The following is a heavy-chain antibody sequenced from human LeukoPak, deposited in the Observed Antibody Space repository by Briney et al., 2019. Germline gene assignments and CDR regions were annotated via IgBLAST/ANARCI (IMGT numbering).Heavy chain of an antibody. V-gene: IGHV3-21*01. CDR2: ISSSSSYI. J-gene: IGHJ4*02. CDR3: ARDSVITTQYFDY. D-gene: IGHD3-22*01. Sequence: GGSLRLSCAASGFTFSSYSMSWVRQAPGKGLEWVSSISSSSSYIYYADSVKGRFTISRDNAKNSLYLQMNSLRAEDTAVYYCARDSVITTQYFDYWGQGTLVTVSS. CDR1: GFTFSSYS.